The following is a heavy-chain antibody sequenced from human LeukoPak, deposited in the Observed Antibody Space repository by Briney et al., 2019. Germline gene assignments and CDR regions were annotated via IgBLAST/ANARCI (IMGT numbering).Heavy chain of an antibody. CDR2: ISAYNGNT. D-gene: IGHD3-3*01. V-gene: IGHV1-18*01. Sequence: GASVKVSCKASGYTFTSYGISWVRQAPGQGLEWMGWISAYNGNTNYAQKLQGRVTMTRDTSISTAYMELSRLRSDDTAVYYCARSLPEISYYDFWSGYWCFDYWGQGTLVTVSS. J-gene: IGHJ4*02. CDR3: ARSLPEISYYDFWSGYWCFDY. CDR1: GYTFTSYG.